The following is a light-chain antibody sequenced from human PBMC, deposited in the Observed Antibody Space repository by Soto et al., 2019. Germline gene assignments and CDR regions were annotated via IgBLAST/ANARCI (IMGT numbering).Light chain of an antibody. J-gene: IGKJ5*01. CDR2: GAS. CDR1: QSVSSN. Sequence: EIVMTQSPATLSVSPGESATLSCRASQSVSSNLAWYQQKPGQAPRLLIYGASTRATGIPARFSGSGSGTAFTLTISSLQSEDFAVYYCQQYNTWPPITFGKGTRLEIK. CDR3: QQYNTWPPIT. V-gene: IGKV3-15*01.